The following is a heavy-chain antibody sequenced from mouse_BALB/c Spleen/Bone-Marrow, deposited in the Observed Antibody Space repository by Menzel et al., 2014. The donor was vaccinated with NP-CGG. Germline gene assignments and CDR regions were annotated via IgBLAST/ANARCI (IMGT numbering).Heavy chain of an antibody. V-gene: IGHV1S56*01. Sequence: VQRVESGPELVKPGTLVKISCKASGYSFTDYDINWVKQRPGQGLVWIGWIYPGDGSIKYNEKFKGKATLTADRSSSTAYMQLSSLSSESSAVYFCARGGIGRSLDYWGQGTSVTVSS. CDR1: GYSFTDYD. J-gene: IGHJ4*01. CDR2: IYPGDGSI. D-gene: IGHD3-3*01. CDR3: ARGGIGRSLDY.